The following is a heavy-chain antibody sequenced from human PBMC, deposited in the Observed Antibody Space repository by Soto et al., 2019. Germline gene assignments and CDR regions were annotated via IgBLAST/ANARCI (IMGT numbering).Heavy chain of an antibody. D-gene: IGHD6-6*01. J-gene: IGHJ4*02. CDR3: AKVDSSSSGPIDC. CDR1: GFTFSSYG. Sequence: GGSLRLSCAASGFTFSSYGMHWVRQAPGKGLEWVAVISYDGSNKYYADSVKGRFTISRDNSKNTLYLQMNRLRAEDTAVYYCAKVDSSSSGPIDCWGQGTLVTVSS. V-gene: IGHV3-30*18. CDR2: ISYDGSNK.